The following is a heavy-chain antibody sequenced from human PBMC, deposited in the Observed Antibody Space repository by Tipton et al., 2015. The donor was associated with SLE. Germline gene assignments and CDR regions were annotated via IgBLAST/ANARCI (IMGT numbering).Heavy chain of an antibody. CDR1: GASMSSHH. CDR2: FHYGGYT. Sequence: LRLSCTVSGASMSSHHWSWIRQPPGKGLEWIGYFHYGGYTDSNPSLKSRVTISADTSKSQFSLTLKFVTAADTAVYYCVRSDQGMDWGQGTLVTVSS. V-gene: IGHV4-59*11. CDR3: VRSDQGMD. J-gene: IGHJ4*02.